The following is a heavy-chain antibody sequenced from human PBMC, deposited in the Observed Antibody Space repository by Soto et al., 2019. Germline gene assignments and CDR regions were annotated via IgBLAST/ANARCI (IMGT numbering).Heavy chain of an antibody. J-gene: IGHJ6*02. CDR3: ARIGGPHRSDYYYYYGMDV. Sequence: ASVKVSCKVSGYTLTELSMHWVRQAPGKGLEWMGGFDPEDGETIYAQKFQGRVTMTEDTSTDTAYMELSSLRSEDTAVYYCARIGGPHRSDYYYYYGMDVWGQGTTVTVSS. CDR1: GYTLTELS. V-gene: IGHV1-24*01. D-gene: IGHD3-3*01. CDR2: FDPEDGET.